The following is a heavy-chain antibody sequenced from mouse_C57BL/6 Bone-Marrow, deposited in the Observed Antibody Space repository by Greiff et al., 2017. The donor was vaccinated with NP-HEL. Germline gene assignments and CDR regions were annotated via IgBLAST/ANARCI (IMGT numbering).Heavy chain of an antibody. CDR2: INPNNGGT. CDR3: ARPTAQASWCAY. J-gene: IGHJ3*01. V-gene: IGHV1-26*01. Sequence: EVQLQQSGPELVKPGASVKISCKASGYTFTDYYMNWVKQSHGKSLEWIGDINPNNGGTSYNQKFKGKATLTVDKSSSTAYMERRSLTSEDSAVYYSARPTAQASWCAYWGHETLVTVSA. D-gene: IGHD3-2*02. CDR1: GYTFTDYY.